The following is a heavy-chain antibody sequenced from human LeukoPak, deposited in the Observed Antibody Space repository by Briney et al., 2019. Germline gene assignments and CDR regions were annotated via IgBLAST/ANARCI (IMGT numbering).Heavy chain of an antibody. CDR1: GGSISSGGYY. CDR3: VCETGIAAAGDQFDY. CDR2: IYHSGST. V-gene: IGHV4-30-2*01. D-gene: IGHD6-13*01. Sequence: SQTLSLTCTVSGGSISSGGYYWSWIRQPPGKGLEWIGYIYHSGSTYYNPSLKSRVTISVDTSKNQFSLKLSSVTAADTAVYYCVCETGIAAAGDQFDYWGQGTLVTVSS. J-gene: IGHJ4*02.